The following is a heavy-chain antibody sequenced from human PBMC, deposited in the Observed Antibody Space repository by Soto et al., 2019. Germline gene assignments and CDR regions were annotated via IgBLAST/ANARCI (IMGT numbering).Heavy chain of an antibody. CDR2: IYYSGST. D-gene: IGHD2-2*01. CDR1: GGSISSYY. V-gene: IGHV4-59*01. CDR3: ASYCSSTGCSFDY. J-gene: IGHJ4*02. Sequence: QVQLQESGPGLVKPSETLSLTCTVSGGSISSYYWSWIRQPPGKGLEWIGYIYYSGSTNYNPSLKSRVTISVDTSKNQFSLKLSSVTAADTAVYYCASYCSSTGCSFDYWGQGTLVTVSS.